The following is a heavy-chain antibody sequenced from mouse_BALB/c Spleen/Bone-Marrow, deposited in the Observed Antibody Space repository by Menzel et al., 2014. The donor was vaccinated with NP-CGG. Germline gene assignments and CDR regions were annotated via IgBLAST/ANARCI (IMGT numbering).Heavy chain of an antibody. D-gene: IGHD2-4*01. V-gene: IGHV5-6*01. Sequence: EVHLVESGGDLVKPGGSLKLSCAASGSTFSSYGMSWVRQTPDKRLEWVATISSGGSYTYYPDSVKGRFTISRDNAKNTLYLQMSSLKSEDTAMYYCARHDYDEENFDYWGQGTTLTVSS. CDR1: GSTFSSYG. CDR2: ISSGGSYT. CDR3: ARHDYDEENFDY. J-gene: IGHJ2*01.